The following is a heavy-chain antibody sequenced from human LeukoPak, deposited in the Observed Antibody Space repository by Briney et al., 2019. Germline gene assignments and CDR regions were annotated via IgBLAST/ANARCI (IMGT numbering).Heavy chain of an antibody. J-gene: IGHJ4*02. Sequence: KPGGSLRLSCAASGFTFSGYSMNWVRQAPGKGLEWVSSISSSSSFIYYADSVKGRFTISRDNAKNSLYLQMNSLRAEDTAVYYCARDPPLGSCSTISCPHLDYWGQGTLVTVS. D-gene: IGHD2-2*01. CDR3: ARDPPLGSCSTISCPHLDY. CDR1: GFTFSGYS. CDR2: ISSSSSFI. V-gene: IGHV3-21*01.